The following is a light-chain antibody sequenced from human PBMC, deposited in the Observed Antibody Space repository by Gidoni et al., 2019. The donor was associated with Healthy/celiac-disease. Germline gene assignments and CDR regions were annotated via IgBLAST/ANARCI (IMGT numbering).Light chain of an antibody. J-gene: IGKJ1*01. CDR2: DAS. V-gene: IGKV1-5*01. CDR1: QSISSW. CDR3: QQYNSYSRT. Sequence: DIQITQSPSTLSASVGDRVTITCRASQSISSWLAWYQQKPGKAPKLLIHDASSLESGVPSRFSGSGSGTEFTLTISSLQPDDFATYYCQQYNSYSRTFGQGTKVEIK.